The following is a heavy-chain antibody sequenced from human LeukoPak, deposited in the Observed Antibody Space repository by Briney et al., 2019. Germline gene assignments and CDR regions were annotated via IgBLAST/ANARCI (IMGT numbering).Heavy chain of an antibody. Sequence: PSETLSLTCTVSGGSISSSSYYWGWIRQPPGKGLERIGSIYYSGSTYYNPSLKSRVTISVDTSKNQFSLKLSSVTAADTAVYYCARVTPWFYGMDVWGQGTTVTVSS. CDR1: GGSISSSSYY. V-gene: IGHV4-39*01. D-gene: IGHD3-22*01. CDR3: ARVTPWFYGMDV. CDR2: IYYSGST. J-gene: IGHJ6*02.